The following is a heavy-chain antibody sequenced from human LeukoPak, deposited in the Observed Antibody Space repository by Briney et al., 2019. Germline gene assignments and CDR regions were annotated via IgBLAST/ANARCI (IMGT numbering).Heavy chain of an antibody. CDR2: INTNTGNP. CDR3: AGLHSSSNY. CDR1: GYTFTSYA. Sequence: VASVTVSCKASGYTFTSYAMNWVRQAPGQGLEWMGWINTNTGNPTYAQGFTGRFVFSLDTSVSTAYLQISSLRAEDTAVYYCAGLHSSSNYWGQGTLVTVSS. D-gene: IGHD6-6*01. V-gene: IGHV7-4-1*02. J-gene: IGHJ4*02.